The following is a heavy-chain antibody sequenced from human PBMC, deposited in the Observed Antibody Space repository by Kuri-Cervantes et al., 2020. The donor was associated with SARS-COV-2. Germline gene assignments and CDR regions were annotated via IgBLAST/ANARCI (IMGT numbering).Heavy chain of an antibody. Sequence: SETLSPTCAVYGGSFSGYYWSWIRQPPGKGLEWIGEINHSGSTNYNPSLKSRVTISVDTSKNQFSLKLSSVTAADTAVYYCARVSVVVVPAAIHYYYGMDVWGQGTTVTVSS. D-gene: IGHD2-2*01. CDR2: INHSGST. CDR1: GGSFSGYY. V-gene: IGHV4-34*01. J-gene: IGHJ6*02. CDR3: ARVSVVVVPAAIHYYYGMDV.